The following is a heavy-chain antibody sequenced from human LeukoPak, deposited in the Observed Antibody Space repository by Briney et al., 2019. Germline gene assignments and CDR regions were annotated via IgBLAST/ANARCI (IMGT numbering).Heavy chain of an antibody. Sequence: SETLSLTCAVYGGSFSGYYWSWIRQPPGKGLEWIGEINHSGSTNYNPSLKSRVIISVDTSKNQFSLKLSSVTAADTAVYYCARAGQLWRRYYFDYWGQGTLVTVSS. CDR2: INHSGST. D-gene: IGHD5-18*01. J-gene: IGHJ4*02. CDR3: ARAGQLWRRYYFDY. V-gene: IGHV4-34*01. CDR1: GGSFSGYY.